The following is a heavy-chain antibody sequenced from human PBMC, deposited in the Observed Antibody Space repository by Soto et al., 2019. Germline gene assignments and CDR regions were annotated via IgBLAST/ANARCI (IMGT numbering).Heavy chain of an antibody. Sequence: EVQLVESGGGLVQPGGSLTLSCAASGFTVSNHWMHWVRQAPGRGLESISRIKTDGTYTDYADSVKGRFTISRDNAKNMLYLQMDSLRPVDTAVYYCARPKRAAYSAYDVWGQGTVVTVSS. V-gene: IGHV3-74*01. D-gene: IGHD2-21*01. J-gene: IGHJ3*01. CDR3: ARPKRAAYSAYDV. CDR2: IKTDGTYT. CDR1: GFTVSNHW.